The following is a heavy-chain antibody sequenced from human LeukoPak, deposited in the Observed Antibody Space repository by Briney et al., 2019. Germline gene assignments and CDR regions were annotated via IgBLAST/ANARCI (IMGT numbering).Heavy chain of an antibody. CDR1: GGSFSGYY. CDR2: INHSGST. Sequence: PSETLSLTCAVYGGSFSGYYWSWIRQPPGKGLEWIGEINHSGSTNYNPSLKSRVTISVDTSKNQFSLKLSSVTAADTAVYYCARSLGSHFDYWGQGTLVTVSS. D-gene: IGHD3-16*01. V-gene: IGHV4-34*01. J-gene: IGHJ4*02. CDR3: ARSLGSHFDY.